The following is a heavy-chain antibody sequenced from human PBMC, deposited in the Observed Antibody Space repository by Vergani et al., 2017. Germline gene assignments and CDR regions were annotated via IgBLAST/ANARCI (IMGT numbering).Heavy chain of an antibody. J-gene: IGHJ2*01. Sequence: QMQLQESGPGLVKASETLSLTCTVSGDSIISRSYYWGWIRQPPGNGLEWIGSIYNSGNGDSSSSLKSRVTISEDTSKNQFSLRLTSVTAADTAVYYCASGKYYSDSTSHFRGRYFDVWGRGTLVTVPS. V-gene: IGHV4-39*01. CDR3: ASGKYYSDSTSHFRGRYFDV. CDR2: IYNSGNG. D-gene: IGHD3-16*01. CDR1: GDSIISRSYY.